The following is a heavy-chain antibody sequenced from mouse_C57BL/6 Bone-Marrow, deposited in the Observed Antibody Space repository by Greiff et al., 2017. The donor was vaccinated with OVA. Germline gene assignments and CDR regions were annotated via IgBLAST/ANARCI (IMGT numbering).Heavy chain of an antibody. Sequence: EVMLVESGGGLVKPGGSLKLSCAASGFTFSSYAMSWVRQTPEKRLEWVATISDGGSYTYSPDNVKGRFTISRDNAKNNLYLQMSHLKSEDTAMYYCAKTTVVATRYFDVWGTGTTVTVSS. CDR2: ISDGGSYT. CDR3: AKTTVVATRYFDV. J-gene: IGHJ1*03. V-gene: IGHV5-4*03. CDR1: GFTFSSYA. D-gene: IGHD1-1*01.